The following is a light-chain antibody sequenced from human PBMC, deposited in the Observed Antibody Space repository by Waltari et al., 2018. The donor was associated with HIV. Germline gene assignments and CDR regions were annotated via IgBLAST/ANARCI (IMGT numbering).Light chain of an antibody. V-gene: IGKV3-20*01. CDR2: GSS. CDR3: QQYGGSPLYT. CDR1: QSISSSY. Sequence: EIVLTQSPGTLSLSPGDRATLSCRASQSISSSYLVWYQQKPGQAPRLLMSGSSNRATGIPDRFSGSGSGKEFTLTISRLEPEDFAVYYCQQYGGSPLYTFGQGTKLEIK. J-gene: IGKJ2*01.